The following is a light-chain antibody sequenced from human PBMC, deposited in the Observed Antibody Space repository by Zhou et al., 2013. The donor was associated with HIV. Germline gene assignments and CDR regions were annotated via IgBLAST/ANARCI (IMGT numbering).Light chain of an antibody. J-gene: IGKJ1*01. Sequence: ETVLTQSPGTVSLSPGERATLSCRASQSVSSRSLAWFQQKPGQAPRLLIYNTSTRATGIPDRFSGSGSETDFTLTITRLEPEDFAVYYCHRYGSSPSWTFGQGTKVEI. CDR3: HRYGSSPSWT. CDR1: QSVSSRS. CDR2: NTS. V-gene: IGKV3-20*01.